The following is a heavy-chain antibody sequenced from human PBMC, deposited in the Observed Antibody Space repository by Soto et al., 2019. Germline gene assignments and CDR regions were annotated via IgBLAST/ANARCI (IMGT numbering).Heavy chain of an antibody. CDR3: AREGTTVTAYWYFDL. Sequence: QVQLVESGGGVVQPGRSLRLSCAASGFTFSSYGMHWVRQAPGKGLEWVAVIWYDGSNKYYADSVKGRFTISRDNSKNTRYLQMNSLRAEDTAVYYCAREGTTVTAYWYFDLWGRGTLVTVSS. V-gene: IGHV3-33*01. CDR1: GFTFSSYG. J-gene: IGHJ2*01. D-gene: IGHD4-17*01. CDR2: IWYDGSNK.